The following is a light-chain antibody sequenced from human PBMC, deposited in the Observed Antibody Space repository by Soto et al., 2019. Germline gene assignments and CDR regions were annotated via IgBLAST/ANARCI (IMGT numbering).Light chain of an antibody. J-gene: IGLJ3*02. V-gene: IGLV2-8*01. CDR3: RSYAGSNTVDV. CDR2: EVN. Sequence: QSVLTQPPSASGSPGQSVTISCTGSSSDVGGYNYVSWYQQHPGKAPKLMIYEVNQRPSGVPDRCSGSKSGNTASLTVSGLQAEDEADYYCRSYAGSNTVDVFGGGTKLTVL. CDR1: SSDVGGYNY.